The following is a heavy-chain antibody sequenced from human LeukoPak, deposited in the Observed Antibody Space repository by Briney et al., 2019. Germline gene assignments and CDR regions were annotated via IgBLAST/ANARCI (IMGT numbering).Heavy chain of an antibody. Sequence: ASVKVSCTVSGYTLTELSMHWVRQAPGKGLEWMGGFDPEDGETIYALKFQGRVTMTEDTSTDTAYMELSSLRSEDTAVYYCATVVQLWYDYWGQGTLVTVSS. J-gene: IGHJ4*02. CDR2: FDPEDGET. CDR3: ATVVQLWYDY. V-gene: IGHV1-24*01. CDR1: GYTLTELS. D-gene: IGHD5-18*01.